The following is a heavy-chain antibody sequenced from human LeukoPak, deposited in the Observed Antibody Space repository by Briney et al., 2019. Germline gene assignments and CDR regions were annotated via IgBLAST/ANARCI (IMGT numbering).Heavy chain of an antibody. Sequence: SETLSLTCAVYGGPFSGYYWSWIRQPPGKGLEWIGEINHSGSTNYNPSLKSRVTISVDTSKNQFSLKLSSVTAADTAVYYCARGKAGRITDFDYWGQGTLVTVSS. D-gene: IGHD3-10*01. CDR2: INHSGST. V-gene: IGHV4-34*01. CDR3: ARGKAGRITDFDY. J-gene: IGHJ4*02. CDR1: GGPFSGYY.